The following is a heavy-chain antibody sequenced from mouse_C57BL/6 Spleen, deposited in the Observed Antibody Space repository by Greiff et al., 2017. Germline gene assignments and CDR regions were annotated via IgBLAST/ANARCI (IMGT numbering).Heavy chain of an antibody. CDR2: IDPSDSYT. V-gene: IGHV1-69*01. CDR1: GYTFTSYW. Sequence: VKLQQPGAELVMPGASVKLSCKASGYTFTSYWMHWVKQRPGQGLEWIGEIDPSDSYTNYNQKFKGKSTLTVDKSSSTAYMQLSSLTSEDSAVYYWAGKYGSSAGYLYFDVWGTGTTVTVSS. J-gene: IGHJ1*03. CDR3: AGKYGSSAGYLYFDV. D-gene: IGHD1-1*01.